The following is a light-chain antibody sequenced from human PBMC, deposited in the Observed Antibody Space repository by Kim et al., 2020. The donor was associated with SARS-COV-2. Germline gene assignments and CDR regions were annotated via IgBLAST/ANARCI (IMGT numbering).Light chain of an antibody. CDR3: QQTYSTPQT. Sequence: DIQMTQSPSSLSASVGVRVTVTCRASQSISSYLNWFQHKPGKAPKLLIYAASSLQSGVPSRFSGSGSGTDFTLTISSLQPEDFATYYCQQTYSTPQTFGQGTKVDIK. J-gene: IGKJ1*01. V-gene: IGKV1-39*01. CDR2: AAS. CDR1: QSISSY.